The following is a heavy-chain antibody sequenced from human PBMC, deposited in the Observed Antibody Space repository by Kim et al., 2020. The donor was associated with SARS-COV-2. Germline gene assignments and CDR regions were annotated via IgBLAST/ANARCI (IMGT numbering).Heavy chain of an antibody. CDR3: ARSPPYYYDSSGYYQH. V-gene: IGHV4-39*07. J-gene: IGHJ1*01. CDR2: IYYSGST. CDR1: GGSISSSSYY. Sequence: SETLSLTCTVSGGSISSSSYYWGWIRQPPGKGLEWIGSIYYSGSTYYNPSLKSRVTISVDTSKNQFSLKLSSVTAADTAVYYCARSPPYYYDSSGYYQHWGQGTLVTVSS. D-gene: IGHD3-22*01.